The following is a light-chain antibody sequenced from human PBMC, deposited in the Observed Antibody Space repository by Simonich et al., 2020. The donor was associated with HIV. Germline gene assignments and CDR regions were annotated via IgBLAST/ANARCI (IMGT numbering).Light chain of an antibody. J-gene: IGKJ3*01. CDR3: QQYGSSPPGT. CDR2: DAS. V-gene: IGKV3-20*01. CDR1: QSVSSY. Sequence: EIVLTQSPATLSLSPGERATLSCRSSQSVSSYLAWYQQKPGQAPRLLIYDASNRATGIPARFSGSGSGTDFTLTISRLEPEDFAVYYCQQYGSSPPGTFGPGTKVDIK.